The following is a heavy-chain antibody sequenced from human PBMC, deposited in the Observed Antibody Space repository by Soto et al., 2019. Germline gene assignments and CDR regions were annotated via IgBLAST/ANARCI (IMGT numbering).Heavy chain of an antibody. D-gene: IGHD6-19*01. J-gene: IGHJ4*02. CDR1: GGSFSGYY. V-gene: IGHV4-34*01. CDR2: INHSGST. CDR3: ARDMVRGLVRPPVY. Sequence: SETLSLTCAVYGGSFSGYYWSWIRQPPGKGLEWIGEINHSGSTNYNPSLKSRVTISVDTSKNQFSLRAEDTAVYYCARDMVRGLVRPPVYWGQGTLVTVSS.